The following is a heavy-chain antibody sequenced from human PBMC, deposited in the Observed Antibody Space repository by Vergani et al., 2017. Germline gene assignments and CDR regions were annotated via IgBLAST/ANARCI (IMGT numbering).Heavy chain of an antibody. CDR3: ATAGVGDTYNGFDP. V-gene: IGHV3-21*01. D-gene: IGHD1-26*01. J-gene: IGHJ5*02. CDR1: GFTFSSYS. Sequence: EVQLVESGGGLVKPGGSLRLSCAASGFTFSSYSMNWVRQAPGKGLEWVSSISSSSSYIYYADSVKGRFTISRDNAKTTRYLEMNSRRAEDTAVNYCATAGVGDTYNGFDPWGQGTLVTVSS. CDR2: ISSSSSYI.